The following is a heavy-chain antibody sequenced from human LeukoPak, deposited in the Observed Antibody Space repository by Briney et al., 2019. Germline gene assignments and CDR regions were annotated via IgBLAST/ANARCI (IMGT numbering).Heavy chain of an antibody. V-gene: IGHV3-7*01. J-gene: IGHJ4*02. D-gene: IGHD4-17*01. CDR1: EFTFSSYW. CDR2: IKQDGGQI. CDR3: ARLGARQMLEY. Sequence: GGSLRLSCAASEFTFSSYWMSWVRQAPGKGLEWVANIKQDGGQIYYQDSVKGRFTVSRDNAKNSLYLQMNSLRAEDTAVCYCARLGARQMLEYWGQGTLVTVSS.